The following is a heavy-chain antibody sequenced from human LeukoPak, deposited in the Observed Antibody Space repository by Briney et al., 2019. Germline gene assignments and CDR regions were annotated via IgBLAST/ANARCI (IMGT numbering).Heavy chain of an antibody. CDR2: INPSGGST. D-gene: IGHD1-26*01. CDR3: ARDRWEPPGWFDP. Sequence: GASVKVSCKASGYTFTSYYMHWVRQAPGQGLEWMGIINPSGGSTSYAQKFQGRVTMTRDMSTSTVYMELSSLRSEDTAVYYCARDRWEPPGWFDPWGQGTLVTVSS. J-gene: IGHJ5*02. V-gene: IGHV1-46*01. CDR1: GYTFTSYY.